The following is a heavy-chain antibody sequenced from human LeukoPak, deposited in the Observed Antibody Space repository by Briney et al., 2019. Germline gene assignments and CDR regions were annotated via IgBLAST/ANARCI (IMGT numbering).Heavy chain of an antibody. CDR3: ARDVGTSGWYTFDY. Sequence: NPSETLSLTCAVYGGSFSGYYWSWIRQPPGKGLEWIGEINHSGSTNYNPSLKSRVTISVDTSKNQFSLKLSSVTAADTAVYYCARDVGTSGWYTFDYWGQGTLVTVSS. V-gene: IGHV4-34*01. CDR1: GGSFSGYY. CDR2: INHSGST. D-gene: IGHD6-19*01. J-gene: IGHJ4*02.